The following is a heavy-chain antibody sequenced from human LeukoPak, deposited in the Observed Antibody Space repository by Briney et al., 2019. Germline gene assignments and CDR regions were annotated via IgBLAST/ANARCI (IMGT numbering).Heavy chain of an antibody. CDR3: ASLTAMVTPIDY. CDR2: IIPILGIA. J-gene: IGHJ4*02. CDR1: GGTFSSYA. V-gene: IGHV1-69*04. Sequence: GASVKVSCKASGGTFSSYAISWVRQAPGQGLEWMGRIIPILGIANYAQKFQGRVTITADKSTSTAYMELSSLRSEDTAVYYCASLTAMVTPIDYWGQGTLVTVSS. D-gene: IGHD5-18*01.